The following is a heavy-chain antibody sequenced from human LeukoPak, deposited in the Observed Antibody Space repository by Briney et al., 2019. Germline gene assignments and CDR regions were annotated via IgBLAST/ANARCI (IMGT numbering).Heavy chain of an antibody. D-gene: IGHD2-21*02. V-gene: IGHV1-46*01. CDR3: ASGYCGGDCYDYYYYGMDV. CDR2: INPSGGST. Sequence: GASVKVSCEASGYTFTSYYMHWVRQAPGQGLEWMGIINPSGGSTSYAQKFQGRVTMTRDTSTSTVYMELSSLRSEDTAVYYCASGYCGGDCYDYYYYGMDVWGQGTTVTVSS. CDR1: GYTFTSYY. J-gene: IGHJ6*02.